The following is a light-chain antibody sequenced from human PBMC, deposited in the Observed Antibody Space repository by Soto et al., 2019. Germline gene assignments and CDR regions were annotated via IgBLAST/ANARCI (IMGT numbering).Light chain of an antibody. CDR1: QGISNY. CDR3: QQFNTYPPLT. V-gene: IGKV1-13*02. CDR2: KAS. J-gene: IGKJ4*01. Sequence: IPMTQSPSPLSESFGDGATLTCRASQGISNYLAWYQQKPGKAPKLLIEKASSLYTGVPLRFSGGGSGTDFTLTISSLQPEDFATYYCQQFNTYPPLTFGGGTKVDIK.